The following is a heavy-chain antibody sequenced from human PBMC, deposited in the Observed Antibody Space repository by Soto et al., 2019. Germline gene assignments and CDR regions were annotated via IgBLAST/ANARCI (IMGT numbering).Heavy chain of an antibody. CDR2: ISGSGGST. CDR3: AKDLGYSSRLGGFDY. CDR1: GFTFSSYA. J-gene: IGHJ4*02. Sequence: EVQLLESGGGLVQPGGSLRLSCAASGFTFSSYAMSWVRQAPGKGLGWVSAISGSGGSTYYADSVKGRFTISRDNSKNTLYLQMNSLRAEDTAVYYCAKDLGYSSRLGGFDYWGQGTLVTVSS. V-gene: IGHV3-23*01. D-gene: IGHD6-13*01.